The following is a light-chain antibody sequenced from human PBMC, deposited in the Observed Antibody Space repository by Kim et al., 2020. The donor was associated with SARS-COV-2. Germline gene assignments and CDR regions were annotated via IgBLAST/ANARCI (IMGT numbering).Light chain of an antibody. CDR3: QQYLTSSRT. V-gene: IGKV1-5*01. Sequence: DIQMTQSPSALSASVGDRVTLTCRASQNIVAWLAWYQRKPGKAPKLLIYDASTLDTGVSSRSSGSGVGTDFTLTISSLQPDDSATYFCQQYLTSSRTFGQGTKLEIK. J-gene: IGKJ2*01. CDR1: QNIVAW. CDR2: DAS.